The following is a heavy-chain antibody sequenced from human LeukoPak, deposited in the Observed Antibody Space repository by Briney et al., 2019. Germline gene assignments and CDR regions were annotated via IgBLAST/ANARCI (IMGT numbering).Heavy chain of an antibody. V-gene: IGHV3-33*06. Sequence: GGSLRLSCAASGVNFGSYGMHWVRQAPGKGLEWVAVIWYDGSSEQYADSVKGRFTISRDNSRDILYLKMNSLSAEDTAVYYCAKDDNWRGSYNYYYMDVWGKGTSVTVSS. J-gene: IGHJ6*03. D-gene: IGHD3-3*01. CDR3: AKDDNWRGSYNYYYMDV. CDR1: GVNFGSYG. CDR2: IWYDGSSE.